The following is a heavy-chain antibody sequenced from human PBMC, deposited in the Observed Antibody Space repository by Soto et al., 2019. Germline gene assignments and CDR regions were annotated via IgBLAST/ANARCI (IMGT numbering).Heavy chain of an antibody. V-gene: IGHV1-18*01. Sequence: QAQLVHSGAEVKKPGASVKVSCKSSGYTFTHYGITWVRKAPGQGREWMGWINSFSGDTNYPQKLQGRLTMTTVTSTTAVYTELRKLRSDDTAVYYWARGLHTGGKYTYFDNWGRGTVVAVSS. D-gene: IGHD2-15*01. CDR1: GYTFTHYG. J-gene: IGHJ2*01. CDR3: ARGLHTGGKYTYFDN. CDR2: INSFSGDT.